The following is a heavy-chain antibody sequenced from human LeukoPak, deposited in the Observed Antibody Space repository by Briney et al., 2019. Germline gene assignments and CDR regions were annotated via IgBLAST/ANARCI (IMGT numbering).Heavy chain of an antibody. J-gene: IGHJ3*02. D-gene: IGHD2-15*01. Sequence: PGGSLRLSCAASGFTFDDYAMPWVRQAPGKGLEWVSGISWNSGSIGYADSVKGRFTISRDNAKNSLYLQMNSLRAEDTALYYCAKALGVVVAATNDAFDIWGQGTMVTVSS. CDR1: GFTFDDYA. CDR2: ISWNSGSI. V-gene: IGHV3-9*01. CDR3: AKALGVVVAATNDAFDI.